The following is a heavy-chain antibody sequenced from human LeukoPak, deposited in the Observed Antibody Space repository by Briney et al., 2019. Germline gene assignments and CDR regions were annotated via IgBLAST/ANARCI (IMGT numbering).Heavy chain of an antibody. V-gene: IGHV3-7*03. CDR3: ASLGSGSYRFDP. CDR2: IKQDGREQ. J-gene: IGHJ5*02. CDR1: GFTFSSYW. D-gene: IGHD3-10*01. Sequence: GGSLRLSCAASGFTFSSYWMSWVRQAPGKGLEWVANIKQDGREQYHVDSVKGRFTISRDNAKTSLYLQMNSLRAEDTAVYYCASLGSGSYRFDPWGQGTLVTVSS.